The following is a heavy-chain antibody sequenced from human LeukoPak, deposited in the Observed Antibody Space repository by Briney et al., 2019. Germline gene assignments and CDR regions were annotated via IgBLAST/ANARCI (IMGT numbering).Heavy chain of an antibody. Sequence: PGGSLRLSCAASGFTFSSYWMSWVRQAPGKGLEWVTVISYDGSNKYYADSVKGRFTISRDSSKNTLYLQMNSLRADDTAVYYCARPQGYYAANFDYWGQGTLVTVSS. J-gene: IGHJ4*02. D-gene: IGHD3-22*01. CDR3: ARPQGYYAANFDY. CDR1: GFTFSSYW. V-gene: IGHV3-30*03. CDR2: ISYDGSNK.